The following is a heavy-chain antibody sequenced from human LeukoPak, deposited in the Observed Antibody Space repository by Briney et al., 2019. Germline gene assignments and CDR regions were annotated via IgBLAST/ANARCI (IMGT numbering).Heavy chain of an antibody. J-gene: IGHJ4*02. Sequence: SETLSLTCAVSGGSISSGGYSWSWVRQPPGTGLEWIGYIYYSGSTYYNPSLKSRVTISVDTSKNQFSLKLSSVTAADTAVYYCARSAALNSFDYWGQGTLVTVSS. CDR3: ARSAALNSFDY. D-gene: IGHD6-6*01. V-gene: IGHV4-30-4*07. CDR2: IYYSGST. CDR1: GGSISSGGYS.